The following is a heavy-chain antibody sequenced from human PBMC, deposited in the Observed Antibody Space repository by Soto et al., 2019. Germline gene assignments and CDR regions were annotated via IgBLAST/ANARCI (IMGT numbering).Heavy chain of an antibody. CDR1: GFSLSTSGAG. J-gene: IGHJ3*01. V-gene: IGHV2-5*02. CDR3: AHRRGYGPSAFDL. Sequence: QITLKESGPTVVKPTQTLTLTCTFSGFSLSTSGAGVGWILQPPVRALEWLALIYWADDERYSPSLKSRLTITTDSSKNHVVLTMTNMDPADTGTYFCAHRRGYGPSAFDLWGQWPMVTVSS. CDR2: IYWADDE. D-gene: IGHD5-12*01.